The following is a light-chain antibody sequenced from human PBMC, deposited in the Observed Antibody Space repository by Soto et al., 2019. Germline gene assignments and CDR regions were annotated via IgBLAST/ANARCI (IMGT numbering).Light chain of an antibody. J-gene: IGLJ2*01. CDR3: SSYKTSSTVVV. CDR2: GVS. V-gene: IGLV2-14*01. CDR1: SSDVGGYNY. Sequence: QPVLTQPASVSGSPGQSITISCTRTSSDVGGYNYVSWYQQYPGKAPKLMIFGVSDRPSGVSNRFSGSKSGNTASLTISGLQAEDEADYYCSSYKTSSTVVVFGGGTKVTVL.